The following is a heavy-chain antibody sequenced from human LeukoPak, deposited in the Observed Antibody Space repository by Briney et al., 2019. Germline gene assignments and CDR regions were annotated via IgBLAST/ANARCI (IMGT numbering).Heavy chain of an antibody. Sequence: GGSLRLSCAASGFTFDDYGMSWVRQAPGKGLEWVSVIYSGGSTYYADSVKGRFTISRDNSKNTLYLQMNSLRAEDTAVYYCARGRGTSPPGYYMDVWGKGTTVTVSS. V-gene: IGHV3-66*01. D-gene: IGHD3-10*01. J-gene: IGHJ6*03. CDR2: IYSGGST. CDR3: ARGRGTSPPGYYMDV. CDR1: GFTFDDYG.